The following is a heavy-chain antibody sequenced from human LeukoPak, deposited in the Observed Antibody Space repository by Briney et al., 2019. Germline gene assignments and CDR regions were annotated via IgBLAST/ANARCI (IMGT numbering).Heavy chain of an antibody. CDR1: GFTFSTSA. CDR3: AKVQDSGSYRVSY. D-gene: IGHD1-26*01. Sequence: GGSLRLSCAASGFTFSTSAMSWVRQAPGKGLEWVSGISGSGGSTYYADSVKGRFTISRDNSKNTLYLQMNSLRAEDTAVYYCAKVQDSGSYRVSYWGQGTLVTVSS. V-gene: IGHV3-23*01. CDR2: ISGSGGST. J-gene: IGHJ4*02.